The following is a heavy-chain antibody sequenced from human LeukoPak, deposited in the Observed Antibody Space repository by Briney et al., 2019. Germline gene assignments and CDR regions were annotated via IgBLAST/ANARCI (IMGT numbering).Heavy chain of an antibody. CDR2: IRSYSSYI. V-gene: IGHV3-21*01. D-gene: IGHD2-2*01. CDR1: GFTLDNYN. CDR3: ARETYCTSTTCPIGDHFDY. Sequence: GGSLRLSCAASGFTLDNYNFNWVRQAPGKGLAWVASIRSYSSYIHYADSVKGRFTISRDDAKNSLYLQMNSLRAEDTAVYYCARETYCTSTTCPIGDHFDYWGQGTLVTVSS. J-gene: IGHJ4*02.